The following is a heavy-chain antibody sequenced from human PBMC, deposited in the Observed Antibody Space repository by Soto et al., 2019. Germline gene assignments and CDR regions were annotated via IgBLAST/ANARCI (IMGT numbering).Heavy chain of an antibody. V-gene: IGHV3-33*01. CDR3: ARAGAATYGMAV. Sequence: QVQLVESGGGVIQPGRSLRLSCAASGFTFRSHGMHWVRQAPGKGLEWVAVIWFDGSKKYYADYVKGRFTISRDDSKNGLALQMNSLRAEDTAVYYCARAGAATYGMAVWGQGTTVTVSS. CDR2: IWFDGSKK. J-gene: IGHJ6*02. D-gene: IGHD6-25*01. CDR1: GFTFRSHG.